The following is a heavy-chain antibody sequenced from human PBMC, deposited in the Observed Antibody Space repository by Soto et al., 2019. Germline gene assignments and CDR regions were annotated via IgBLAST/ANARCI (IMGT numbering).Heavy chain of an antibody. V-gene: IGHV3-23*01. CDR2: ISGSGGST. CDR1: GFTFSSYA. D-gene: IGHD3-3*01. J-gene: IGHJ6*04. Sequence: GGSLRLSCAASGFTFSSYAMSWVRQAPGKGLEWVSAISGSGGSTYYADSVKGRFTISRDNSKNTLYLQMNSLGAEDTAVYYCAKDREIGPDFWSGYMDVWGKGTTVTVSS. CDR3: AKDREIGPDFWSGYMDV.